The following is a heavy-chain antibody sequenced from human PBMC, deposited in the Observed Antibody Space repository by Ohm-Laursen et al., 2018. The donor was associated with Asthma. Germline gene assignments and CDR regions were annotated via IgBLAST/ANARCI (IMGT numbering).Heavy chain of an antibody. CDR1: GGTFSSYA. V-gene: IGHV1-69*01. D-gene: IGHD1-26*01. Sequence: SSVKVSCKASGGTFSSYAISWVRQAPGQGLEWMGGIIPIFGTANYAQKFQGRVTITADESTSTAYMELSSLRSEDTAVYYCARGRDGWELRYDAFDIWGQGTMVTVSS. CDR3: ARGRDGWELRYDAFDI. CDR2: IIPIFGTA. J-gene: IGHJ3*02.